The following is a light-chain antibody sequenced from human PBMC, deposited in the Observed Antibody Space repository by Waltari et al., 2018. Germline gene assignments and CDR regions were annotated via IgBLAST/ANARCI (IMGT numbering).Light chain of an antibody. V-gene: IGLV1-36*01. CDR2: YDN. CDR3: AAWDDSLNGWV. J-gene: IGLJ3*02. CDR1: ISHLAYNG. Sequence: QSALTQPPSVSEALRQRVTMSCSGSISHLAYNGVTWYQLLPGKPPKLLIYYDNVLSSGVSDRFSASKSGTSASLAISGLQSDDEAEYYCAAWDDSLNGWVFGGGTKLTVL.